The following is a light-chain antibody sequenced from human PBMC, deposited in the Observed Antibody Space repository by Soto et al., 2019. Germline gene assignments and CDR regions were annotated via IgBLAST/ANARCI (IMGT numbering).Light chain of an antibody. J-gene: IGLJ1*01. Sequence: QSALTQPASVSGSPGQSITISCTGTSGDVGSYNPVSWYQQHPGKAPKLMIYEGSKRPSGVSNRFSGSKSGNTASLTISGLQAEDEADYYWCSYAGSSTYVFGTGTKVTVL. V-gene: IGLV2-23*01. CDR2: EGS. CDR3: CSYAGSSTYV. CDR1: SGDVGSYNP.